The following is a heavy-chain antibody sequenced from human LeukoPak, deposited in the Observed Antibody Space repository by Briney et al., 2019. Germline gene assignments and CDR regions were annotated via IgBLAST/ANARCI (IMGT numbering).Heavy chain of an antibody. V-gene: IGHV3-23*01. CDR3: AKVKHIVVVVAATYFDY. J-gene: IGHJ4*02. D-gene: IGHD2-15*01. CDR1: GFTFSSYA. Sequence: PGGSLRLSCAASGFTFSSYAMSWIRQAPGKGLEWVSAISGSGGSTYYADSVKGRFTISRDNSKNTLYLQMNSLRAEDTAVYYCAKVKHIVVVVAATYFDYWGQGTLVTVSS. CDR2: ISGSGGST.